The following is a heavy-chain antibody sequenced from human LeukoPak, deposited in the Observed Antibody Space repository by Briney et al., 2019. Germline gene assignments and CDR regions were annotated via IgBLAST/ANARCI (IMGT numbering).Heavy chain of an antibody. Sequence: SVKVSCKASGGTFTSYAISWVRQAPGQGLEWMGGIIPIFGTASYAQKFQGRVTITADESTSTAYMELSSLRSEDTAVYYCAREYSSSAAFDYWGQGTLVTVSS. D-gene: IGHD6-6*01. CDR1: GGTFTSYA. V-gene: IGHV1-69*13. J-gene: IGHJ4*02. CDR3: AREYSSSAAFDY. CDR2: IIPIFGTA.